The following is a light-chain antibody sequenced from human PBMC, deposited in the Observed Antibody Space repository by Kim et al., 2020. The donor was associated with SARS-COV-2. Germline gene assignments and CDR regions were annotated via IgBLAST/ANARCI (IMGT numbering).Light chain of an antibody. CDR1: ALAKQY. J-gene: IGLJ3*02. CDR2: KDT. CDR3: QSADSSDTWV. V-gene: IGLV3-25*03. Sequence: SSELTQPPSVSASPGQTARITCSGDALAKQYAYWYQQKPGQAPVLVIYKDTERPSGIPERFSGSSSGTTVTLSISGVHEEDEADYYCQSADSSDTWVFGGGTQLTVL.